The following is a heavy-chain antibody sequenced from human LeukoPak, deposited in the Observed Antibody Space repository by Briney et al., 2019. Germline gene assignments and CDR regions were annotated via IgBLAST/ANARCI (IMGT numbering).Heavy chain of an antibody. V-gene: IGHV3-15*01. Sequence: GGSLRLSCAASGLTFSNVWMSWVRQAPGKGLEWVGRIKTKTDGGTTDYAAPVKGRFTISRDDSKDTLYLQMSSLKTEDTAVYYCTTLSVPVDYWGQGALVTVSS. CDR1: GLTFSNVW. CDR2: IKTKTDGGTT. J-gene: IGHJ4*02. D-gene: IGHD2-2*01. CDR3: TTLSVPVDY.